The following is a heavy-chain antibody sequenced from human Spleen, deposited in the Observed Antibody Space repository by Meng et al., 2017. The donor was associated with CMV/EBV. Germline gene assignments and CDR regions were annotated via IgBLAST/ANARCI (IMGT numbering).Heavy chain of an antibody. V-gene: IGHV3-23*01. CDR3: AKLKYSSSWPNNWFDP. J-gene: IGHJ5*02. CDR1: GFTFSSYA. CDR2: ISNSGGGT. D-gene: IGHD6-13*01. Sequence: GESLKISCAASGFTFSSYAMNWVRQAPGKGLEWVSGISNSGGGTYYADSVKGRFTISRDNSKNTLYLQMNSLRADDTAVYYCAKLKYSSSWPNNWFDPWGQGSLVTVSS.